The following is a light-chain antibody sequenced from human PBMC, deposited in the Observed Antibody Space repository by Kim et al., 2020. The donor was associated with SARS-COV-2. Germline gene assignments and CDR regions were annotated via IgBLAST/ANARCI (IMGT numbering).Light chain of an antibody. J-gene: IGKJ1*01. Sequence: IRMTQSPSSFSASTGDRVTITCRASQGISSYLAWYQQKPGKAPQLLIYAASSLQSGVPSRFSGSGSGTDFTLTISSLQSEDFATYYCQQYYSYPRTFGQGTKVDIK. V-gene: IGKV1-8*01. CDR2: AAS. CDR3: QQYYSYPRT. CDR1: QGISSY.